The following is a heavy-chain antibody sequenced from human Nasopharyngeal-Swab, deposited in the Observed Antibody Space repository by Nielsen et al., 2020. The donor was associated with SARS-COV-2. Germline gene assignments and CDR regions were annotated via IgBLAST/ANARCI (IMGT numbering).Heavy chain of an antibody. CDR3: ARDRVIRWELGDAFDI. V-gene: IGHV3-30-3*01. CDR1: GFTFSSYA. CDR2: ISYDGSNK. D-gene: IGHD1-26*01. Sequence: GGSLRLSCAASGFTFSSYAMHWVRQAPGKGLEWVAVISYDGSNKYYADSVKGRFTISRDNSKNTLYLQMNSLRAEDTAVYHCARDRVIRWELGDAFDIWGQGTMVTVSS. J-gene: IGHJ3*02.